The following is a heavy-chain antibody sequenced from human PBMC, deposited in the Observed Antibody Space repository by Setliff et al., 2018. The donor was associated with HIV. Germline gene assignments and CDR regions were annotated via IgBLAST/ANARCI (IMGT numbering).Heavy chain of an antibody. CDR1: GYTFTDHY. CDR2: ITPNSGGT. CDR3: ARDTENVFISGHRYFDY. Sequence: GASVKVSCKASGYTFTDHYMHWVRQAPGQGLEWMGRITPNSGGTNYARKFQDRVTMTRDTSISTAYMELSRLTSDDTAVYYCARDTENVFISGHRYFDYWGQGTLVTVSS. V-gene: IGHV1-2*06. J-gene: IGHJ4*02. D-gene: IGHD6-19*01.